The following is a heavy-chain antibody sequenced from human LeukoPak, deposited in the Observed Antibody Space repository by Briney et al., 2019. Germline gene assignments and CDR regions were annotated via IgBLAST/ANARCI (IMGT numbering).Heavy chain of an antibody. CDR1: GYTFTSYS. CDR3: ARVITGAYRADY. CDR2: SSASNGKT. V-gene: IGHV1-18*01. J-gene: IGHJ4*02. Sequence: ASVKVSCKASGYTFTSYSFSWVRQAPGQGLEFMGWSSASNGKTNYAQKFRGRVTMTTGTSTTTAYMDLTSLRSDDTAVYYCARVITGAYRADYWGQGTPVTVSS. D-gene: IGHD1-20*01.